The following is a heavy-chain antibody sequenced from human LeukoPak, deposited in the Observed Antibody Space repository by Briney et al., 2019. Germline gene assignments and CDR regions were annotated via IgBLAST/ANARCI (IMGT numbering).Heavy chain of an antibody. Sequence: SETLSLTCAVYGGSFSGYYWSWIRQPPGKGLEWIGSIYHSGSTYYNPSLKSRVTISVDTSKNQFSLKLSSVTAADTAVYYCARAVGDHLDYWGQGTLVTVSS. J-gene: IGHJ4*02. CDR3: ARAVGDHLDY. D-gene: IGHD2-21*01. V-gene: IGHV4-34*01. CDR2: IYHSGST. CDR1: GGSFSGYY.